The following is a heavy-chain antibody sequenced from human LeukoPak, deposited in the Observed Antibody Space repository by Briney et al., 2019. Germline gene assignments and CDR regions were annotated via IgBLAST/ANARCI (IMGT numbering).Heavy chain of an antibody. J-gene: IGHJ4*02. CDR2: INHSGST. D-gene: IGHD3-22*01. CDR3: ARDGDSSGPYYYFDY. CDR1: GGSFSGYY. V-gene: IGHV4-34*01. Sequence: PSETLSLTCAVYGGSFSGYYWSWIRQPPGKGLEWIGEINHSGSTNYNPSLKSRVTISVDTSKNQLSLKLSSVTAADTAVYYCARDGDSSGPYYYFDYWGQGTLVTVSS.